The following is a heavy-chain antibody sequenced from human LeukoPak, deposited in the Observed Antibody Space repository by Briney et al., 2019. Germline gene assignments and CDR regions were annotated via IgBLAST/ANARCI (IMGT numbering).Heavy chain of an antibody. CDR1: GYTFTSYA. CDR2: INAGNGNT. V-gene: IGHV1-3*03. Sequence: ASVKVSCKASGYTFTSYAMHWVRQAPGQRLEWMGWINAGNGNTKYSQEFQGRVTITRDTSASTAYMELSSLRSEDMAVYYCARDGGGNYYDSSGYEGDAVDIWGQGTMVTVSS. J-gene: IGHJ3*02. CDR3: ARDGGGNYYDSSGYEGDAVDI. D-gene: IGHD3-22*01.